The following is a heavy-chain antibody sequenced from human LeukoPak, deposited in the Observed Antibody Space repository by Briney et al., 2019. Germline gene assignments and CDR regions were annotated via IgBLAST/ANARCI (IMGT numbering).Heavy chain of an antibody. CDR1: GGSISSSSYY. D-gene: IGHD6-13*01. J-gene: IGHJ5*02. V-gene: IGHV4-61*05. CDR3: ARVYGAAAGKEGGDWFDP. CDR2: IYYSGST. Sequence: SETLSLTCTVSGGSISSSSYYWGWIRQPPGKGLEWIGYIYYSGSTNYNPSLKSRVTISVDTSKNQFSLRLSSVTAADTAVYYCARVYGAAAGKEGGDWFDPWGQGTLVTVSS.